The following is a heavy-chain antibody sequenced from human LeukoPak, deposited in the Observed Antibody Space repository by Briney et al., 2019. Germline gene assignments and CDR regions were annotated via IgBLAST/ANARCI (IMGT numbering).Heavy chain of an antibody. CDR1: KFTFSSYD. V-gene: IGHV3-23*01. CDR2: ISGSGGST. J-gene: IGHJ4*02. CDR3: AIGRTGGRLYDSSGYYLGYFDY. D-gene: IGHD3-22*01. Sequence: GESLRLSCAASKFTFSSYDMHWVRQAPGKGLEGVSAISGSGGSTYYADSVKGRFTIPRDNSKNTLYLQMNSMRADDTAVYYCAIGRTGGRLYDSSGYYLGYFDYWGQGTLVTVSS.